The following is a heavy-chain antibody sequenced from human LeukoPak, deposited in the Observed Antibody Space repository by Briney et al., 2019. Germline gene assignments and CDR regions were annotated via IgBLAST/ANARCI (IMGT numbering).Heavy chain of an antibody. J-gene: IGHJ4*02. CDR1: GYNFSRYT. V-gene: IGHV1-18*01. CDR2: VSTSNGDT. D-gene: IGHD5-18*01. CDR3: ARVSDTSMVTPGFDS. Sequence: ASVKVSCKTSGYNFSRYTITWVRQASGQGLEWMGWVSTSNGDTNYAEKFQGRVTMTTETVTKTAYMELRRLRSGDTAMYFCARVSDTSMVTPGFDSWGQGTLVTVSS.